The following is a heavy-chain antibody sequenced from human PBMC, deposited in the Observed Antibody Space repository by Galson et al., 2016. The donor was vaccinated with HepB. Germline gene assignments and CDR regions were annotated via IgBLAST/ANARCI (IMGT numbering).Heavy chain of an antibody. CDR1: GFVVSSTY. Sequence: SLRLSCAASGFVVSSTYMAWVRQAPGRGLECVSLLYRDGFTYYADSVKGRFTISRDNSKNTFYPQMNSLRADDTAVYYCARDGRQDRGSIFDYWGQGTLVTVSS. CDR3: ARDGRQDRGSIFDY. CDR2: LYRDGFT. D-gene: IGHD6-6*01. V-gene: IGHV3-66*01. J-gene: IGHJ4*02.